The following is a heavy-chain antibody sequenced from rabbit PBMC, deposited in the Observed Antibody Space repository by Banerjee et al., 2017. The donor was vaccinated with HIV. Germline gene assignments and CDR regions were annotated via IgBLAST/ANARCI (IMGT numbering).Heavy chain of an antibody. CDR1: GFDFSSYYM. V-gene: IGHV1S45*01. J-gene: IGHJ6*01. CDR2: IDPVFGST. D-gene: IGHD7-1*01. CDR3: ARSYSGGNDFSNF. Sequence: QEQLVESRGGLVQPGGSLKLSCKASGFDFSSYYMSWVRQAPGKGLEWIGYIDPVFGSTYYASWAKGRFTISKTSSTTVTLQMTSLTAADTANYFCARSYSGGNDFSNFWGPGTLVTVS.